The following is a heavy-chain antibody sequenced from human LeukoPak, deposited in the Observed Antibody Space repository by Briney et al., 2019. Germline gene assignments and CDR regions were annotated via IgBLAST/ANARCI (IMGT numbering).Heavy chain of an antibody. CDR1: GYSISSGYY. Sequence: SETLSLTCTVSGYSISSGYYWGWVRQPPGKGLEWTGSIYHGRRTYFNPSLKSRVTMSIDTSKNQFSLKLSSVTAADTAVYYCARVDSGYCDYWGQGTLVTVSS. V-gene: IGHV4-38-2*02. CDR2: IYHGRRT. D-gene: IGHD2-15*01. J-gene: IGHJ4*02. CDR3: ARVDSGYCDY.